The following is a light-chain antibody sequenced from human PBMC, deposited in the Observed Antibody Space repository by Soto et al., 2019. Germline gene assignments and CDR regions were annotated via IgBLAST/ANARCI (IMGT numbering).Light chain of an antibody. V-gene: IGKV1-5*03. Sequence: IVMSQSPSSLSASVGDTVTITCRASQDVDKWLAWYQQKPGKAPKLLIYKSSTLNGGVPSRFSAIGSGTEYSLTISGLQPDDVATYYCQQYSSYSTFGQGTMVEIK. CDR3: QQYSSYST. CDR2: KSS. J-gene: IGKJ1*01. CDR1: QDVDKW.